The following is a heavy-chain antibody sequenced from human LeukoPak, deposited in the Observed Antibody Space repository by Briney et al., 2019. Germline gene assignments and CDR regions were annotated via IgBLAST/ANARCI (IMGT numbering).Heavy chain of an antibody. D-gene: IGHD3-10*01. CDR3: AKPIQLWFGESTGFDY. V-gene: IGHV3-48*01. CDR2: ISSSSSTI. Sequence: PGGSLRLSCAASGFTFSTYSMIWVRQAPGKGLECVSYISSSSSTIYYADSVKGRFTISRDNAKNSLYLQMHSLRAEDTAVYYCAKPIQLWFGESTGFDYWGQGTLVTVSS. CDR1: GFTFSTYS. J-gene: IGHJ4*02.